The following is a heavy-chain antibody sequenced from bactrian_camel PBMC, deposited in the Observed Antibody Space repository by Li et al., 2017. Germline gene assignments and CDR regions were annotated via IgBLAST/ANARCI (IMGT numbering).Heavy chain of an antibody. V-gene: IGHV3-2*01. CDR3: ALTSAGGSRYGVPVWYNY. Sequence: VQLVESGGGSVQAGGSLRLSCVVSGNIYATWCMGWFRQAPGKGLEWVSSIYTHGSKTYYADSVKGRFTISRDNAKNTVYLQMNSLKSEDTALYYCALTSAGGSRYGVPVWYNYWGQGTQVTVS. J-gene: IGHJ4*01. CDR1: GNIYATWC. D-gene: IGHD2*01. CDR2: IYTHGSKT.